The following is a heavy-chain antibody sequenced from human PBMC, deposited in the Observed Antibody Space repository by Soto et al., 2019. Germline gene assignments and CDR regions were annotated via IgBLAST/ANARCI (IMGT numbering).Heavy chain of an antibody. CDR1: GFTFDDYA. D-gene: IGHD2-15*01. Sequence: PGGSLRLSCAASGFTFDDYAMHWVRQAPGKGLEWVSGISWNSGSIVYADSVKGRFTISRDNAKNSLYLQMHSLSAEDTAFYYCEKDMTRPIGRRSDSWGLRTLVTV. CDR2: ISWNSGSI. CDR3: EKDMTRPIGRRSDS. V-gene: IGHV3-9*01. J-gene: IGHJ5*01.